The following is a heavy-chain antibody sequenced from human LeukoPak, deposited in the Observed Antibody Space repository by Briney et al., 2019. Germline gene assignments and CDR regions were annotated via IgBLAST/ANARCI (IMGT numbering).Heavy chain of an antibody. Sequence: GGSLRLSCAAAGFTFSSYAMSWVRQAPGKGLEWVSAISGSGGSTYYADSVKGRFTISRDNSKNTLYLQMNSLRAEDTAVYYCAKALIYYDSSGYRNQPFDYWGQGTLVTVSS. V-gene: IGHV3-23*01. J-gene: IGHJ4*02. CDR3: AKALIYYDSSGYRNQPFDY. CDR2: ISGSGGST. D-gene: IGHD3-22*01. CDR1: GFTFSSYA.